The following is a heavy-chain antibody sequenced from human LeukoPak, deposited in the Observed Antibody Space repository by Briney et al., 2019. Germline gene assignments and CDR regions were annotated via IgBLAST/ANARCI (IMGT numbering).Heavy chain of an antibody. CDR3: ARDHTAMVKGASNWFDP. CDR2: IYTSGST. J-gene: IGHJ5*02. Sequence: SETLSLTGTVSGGSISSGSYYWSWIRQPAGKGLEWIVRIYTSGSTNYNPSLKSRVTISVDTSKNQFSLKLSSVTAADTAVYYCARDHTAMVKGASNWFDPWGQGTLVTVSS. V-gene: IGHV4-61*02. CDR1: GGSISSGSYY. D-gene: IGHD5-18*01.